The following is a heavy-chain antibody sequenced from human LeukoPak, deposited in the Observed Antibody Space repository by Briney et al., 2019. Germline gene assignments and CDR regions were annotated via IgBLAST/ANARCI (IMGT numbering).Heavy chain of an antibody. CDR2: INHSGST. CDR1: GGSFSGYY. D-gene: IGHD2-2*01. J-gene: IGHJ5*02. V-gene: IGHV4-34*01. CDR3: ARGRYCSSTSCYAKRENNWFDP. Sequence: SETLSLTCAVYGGSFSGYYWSWIRQPPGKGLEWIGEINHSGSTNYNPSLESRVTISVDTSKNQFSLKLSSVTAADTAVYYCARGRYCSSTSCYAKRENNWFDPWGQGTLVTVSS.